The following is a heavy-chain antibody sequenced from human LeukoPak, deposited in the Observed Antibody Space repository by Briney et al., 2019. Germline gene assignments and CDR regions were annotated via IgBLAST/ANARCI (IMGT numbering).Heavy chain of an antibody. J-gene: IGHJ5*02. CDR1: GFTVSSSY. CDR3: ARELGDYGNNWFDP. CDR2: IYSGGST. V-gene: IGHV3-53*04. D-gene: IGHD4-17*01. Sequence: GGSLRLSCAASGFTVSSSYMSWVRPAPGKGLEWVSVIYSGGSTYYADSVKGRFTISRHNSKNTLYLQMNSLRAEDTAVYYCARELGDYGNNWFDPWGQGTLVTVSS.